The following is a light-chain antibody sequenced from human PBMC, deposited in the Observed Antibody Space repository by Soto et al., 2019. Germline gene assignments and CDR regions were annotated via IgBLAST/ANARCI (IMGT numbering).Light chain of an antibody. J-gene: IGKJ1*01. CDR2: HAS. V-gene: IGKV1-5*01. CDR1: QSITSW. CDR3: QQYHRYPWT. Sequence: DIQMTQSPSTLSASVGDRVTITCRASQSITSWLAWYQQRPGEAPKLLIYHASSLQGGVPSRFSGSGSGTDFTLTISSLQPDDFATYYCQQYHRYPWTFGQGTKVDIK.